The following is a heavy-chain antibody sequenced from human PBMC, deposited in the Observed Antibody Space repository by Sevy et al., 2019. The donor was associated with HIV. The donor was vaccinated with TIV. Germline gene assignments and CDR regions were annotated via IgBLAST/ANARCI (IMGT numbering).Heavy chain of an antibody. CDR1: GGSISSYY. CDR3: ARFGVYSSRGGNWFDP. D-gene: IGHD6-13*01. Sequence: SETLSLTCTVSGGSISSYYWSWIRQPPGKGLEWIGYIYYNGSTNYNPSLKSRVTISVDTSKNQFSLKLSSVTAADTAVYYCARFGVYSSRGGNWFDPWGQGTLVTVSS. J-gene: IGHJ5*02. CDR2: IYYNGST. V-gene: IGHV4-59*01.